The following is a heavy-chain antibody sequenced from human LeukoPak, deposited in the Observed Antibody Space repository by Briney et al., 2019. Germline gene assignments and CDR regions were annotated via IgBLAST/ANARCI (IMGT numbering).Heavy chain of an antibody. CDR1: GFTVSSNY. CDR2: IYSGGST. CDR3: ARDAGFYSSSYVR. Sequence: GGSLRLSCAASGFTVSSNYMSWVRQAPGKGLEWVSVIYSGGSTYYADSVKGRLTISRDNSKNTLYLQMNSLRAEDTAVYYCARDAGFYSSSYVRWGQGTLVTVSS. J-gene: IGHJ4*02. D-gene: IGHD6-13*01. V-gene: IGHV3-53*01.